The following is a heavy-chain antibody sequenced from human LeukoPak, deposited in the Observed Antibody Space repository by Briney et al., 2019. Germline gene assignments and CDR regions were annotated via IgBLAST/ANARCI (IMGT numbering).Heavy chain of an antibody. CDR3: AGYDHSTYIAY. V-gene: IGHV4-4*08. D-gene: IGHD4-11*01. CDR1: GVSISSNY. CDR2: IHANGDT. J-gene: IGHJ4*02. Sequence: SETLSLTFSVSGVSISSNYWSWIRQPPGKGLEWNGLEWIGYIHANGDTNYNPSLNRRVTMSLDTSRRHLSLNLSSLTAADTAVYFCAGYDHSTYIAYWGQGILVTVSS.